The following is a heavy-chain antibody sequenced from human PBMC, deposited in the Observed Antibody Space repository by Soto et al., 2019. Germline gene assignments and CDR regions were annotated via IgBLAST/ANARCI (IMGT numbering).Heavy chain of an antibody. V-gene: IGHV3-9*01. CDR3: AKDISLYCGCDWCAFDI. CDR1: GFTFDDYA. D-gene: IGHD2-21*02. J-gene: IGHJ3*02. CDR2: ISWNSGSI. Sequence: EVQLLESEGDLVQPGGSLRLSCAVSGFTFDDYAMHWVRQAPGKGLEWVSGISWNSGSIGYADSVKGRFTISRDNAKNSLYLQMNSLRAEDTALYYCAKDISLYCGCDWCAFDIWGQGTMVTVSS.